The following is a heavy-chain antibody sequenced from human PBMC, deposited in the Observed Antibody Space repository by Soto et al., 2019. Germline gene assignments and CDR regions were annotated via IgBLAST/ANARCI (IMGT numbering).Heavy chain of an antibody. CDR3: PISRYLVAFYI. D-gene: IGHD1-1*01. V-gene: IGHV3-48*03. J-gene: IGHJ3*02. Sequence: HPGWSLRLSCAASGLTFSSYEMKCVRQAPGKGLEWVSYISSGGSTIYYADSVKGRFTISRDNAKNSLSLQVNSTRAEDTAVYYCPISRYLVAFYIWVQGTMVTVSS. CDR2: ISSGGSTI. CDR1: GLTFSSYE.